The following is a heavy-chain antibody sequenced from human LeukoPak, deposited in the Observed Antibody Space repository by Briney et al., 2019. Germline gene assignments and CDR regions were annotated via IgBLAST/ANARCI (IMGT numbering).Heavy chain of an antibody. CDR1: GFTFTTYA. Sequence: GGSLRLSCAASGFTFTTYAMSWVRQAPGKGLEWVSGVSGSGATTSYAYSVKGRFTISRDNSKNTLYLQMNTLRADDTAVYYCAKGAAYCGGDCFLYYFNYWGQGTLVTASS. J-gene: IGHJ4*02. CDR2: VSGSGATT. CDR3: AKGAAYCGGDCFLYYFNY. D-gene: IGHD2-21*02. V-gene: IGHV3-23*01.